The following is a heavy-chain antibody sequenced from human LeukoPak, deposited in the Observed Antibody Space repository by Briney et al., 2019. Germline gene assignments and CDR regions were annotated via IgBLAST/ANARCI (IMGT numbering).Heavy chain of an antibody. D-gene: IGHD2-2*01. Sequence: ASVKVSCKASGGTFSSYAISWVRQAPGQGLEWMGGIIPIFGTANYAQKFQGRVAITADKSTSTAYMELSSLRSEDTAVYYCASSNKGYCSSTSCYGFDPWGQGTLVTVSS. J-gene: IGHJ5*02. CDR2: IIPIFGTA. V-gene: IGHV1-69*06. CDR1: GGTFSSYA. CDR3: ASSNKGYCSSTSCYGFDP.